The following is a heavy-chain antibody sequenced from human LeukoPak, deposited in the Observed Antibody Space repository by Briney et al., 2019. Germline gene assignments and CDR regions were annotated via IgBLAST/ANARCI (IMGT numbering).Heavy chain of an antibody. V-gene: IGHV3-23*01. Sequence: PGGSLRLSCTVSGFTLSSYEMSWIRQAPGKGLEWVSSIDYDGGSGHYADSVKGRFTISRDNSNNTRFLHLNSLRGEDTAVYYCTRSSGWYGLSWGQGTLVTVSS. CDR2: IDYDGGSG. CDR1: GFTLSSYE. J-gene: IGHJ1*01. D-gene: IGHD6-19*01. CDR3: TRSSGWYGLS.